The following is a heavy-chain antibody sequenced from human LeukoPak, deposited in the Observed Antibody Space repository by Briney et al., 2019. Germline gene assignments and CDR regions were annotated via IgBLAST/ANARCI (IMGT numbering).Heavy chain of an antibody. J-gene: IGHJ4*02. CDR1: GGSISSYY. D-gene: IGHD2-15*01. CDR2: IYYSGST. CDR3: ARHIAGHFDY. V-gene: IGHV4-59*08. Sequence: SETLSLTCTVSGGSISSYYWSWIRQPPGKGLEWIGYIYYSGSTNYNPSLKSRVTISVDTPKNQFSLKLSSVTAADTAVYYCARHIAGHFDYWGQGTLVTVSS.